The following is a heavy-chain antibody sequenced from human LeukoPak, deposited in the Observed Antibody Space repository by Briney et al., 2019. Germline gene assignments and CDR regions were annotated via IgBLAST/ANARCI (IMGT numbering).Heavy chain of an antibody. CDR3: ARSGIVGAMRGYFDY. D-gene: IGHD1-26*01. CDR2: IYYSGST. J-gene: IGHJ4*02. V-gene: IGHV4-39*07. CDR1: GGSISSSSYY. Sequence: HPSETLSLTCTVSGGSISSSSYYWGWIRQPPGKGLEWIGSIYYSGSTYYNPSLKSRVTISVDTSKNQFSLKLSSVTAADTAVYYCARSGIVGAMRGYFDYWGQGTLVTVSS.